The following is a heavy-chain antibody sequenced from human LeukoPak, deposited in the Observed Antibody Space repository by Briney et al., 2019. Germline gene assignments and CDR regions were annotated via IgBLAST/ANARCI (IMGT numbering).Heavy chain of an antibody. V-gene: IGHV1-46*01. CDR3: ARVRDGYNDAYDI. CDR2: IGGST. D-gene: IGHD5-24*01. Sequence: ASVKVSCKASGYTFSNYYIHWVRQAPGQGLEWMGIIGGSTNYAQKFQGRVTMTRDTSTSTFYMELSSLRSEDTAVYYCARVRDGYNDAYDIWGQGTMVTVHS. CDR1: GYTFSNYY. J-gene: IGHJ3*02.